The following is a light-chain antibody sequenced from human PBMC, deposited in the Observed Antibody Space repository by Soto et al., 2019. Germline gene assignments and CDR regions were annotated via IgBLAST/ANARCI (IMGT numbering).Light chain of an antibody. CDR3: QQYNSYSQT. CDR2: KAS. V-gene: IGKV1-5*03. J-gene: IGKJ1*01. CDR1: QSISSW. Sequence: DIQMTQSPSTLSASVGDRVTITCRASQSISSWLAWYQQKPGKAPKLLIYKASSLESGVPSRFSGSGSGTAFTLTISCLQPDDFATYYCQQYNSYSQTFGQGTKVEIQ.